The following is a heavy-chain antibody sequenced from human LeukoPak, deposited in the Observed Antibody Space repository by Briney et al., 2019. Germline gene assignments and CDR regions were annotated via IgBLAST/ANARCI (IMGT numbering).Heavy chain of an antibody. CDR3: TTDIPLYINPRGERQTTVTTGDYFDY. J-gene: IGHJ4*02. D-gene: IGHD4-17*01. CDR1: GFTFSNAW. CDR2: IKSKTDGGTT. V-gene: IGHV3-15*01. Sequence: PGGSLRPSCAASGFTFSNAWMSWVRQAPGKGLEWVGRIKSKTDGGTTDYAAPVKGRFTISRDDSKNTLYMQMNSLKTEDTAVYYCTTDIPLYINPRGERQTTVTTGDYFDYWGQGTLVTVSS.